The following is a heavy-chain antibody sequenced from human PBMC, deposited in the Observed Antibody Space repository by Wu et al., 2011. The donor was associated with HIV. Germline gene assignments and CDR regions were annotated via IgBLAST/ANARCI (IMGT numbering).Heavy chain of an antibody. V-gene: IGHV1-2*02. J-gene: IGHJ4*02. CDR1: GYSFDDFY. CDR3: AREFTSGTWCSFRY. CDR2: IDPKTGVI. Sequence: QVQLVQSGAEVKKPGASVKVSCKASGYSFDDFYINWVRQVPGRGLEWMGWIDPKTGVIKYAQKFQDRITMTRDTSITTAHMELSRLKSDDTAVYYCAREFTSGTWCSFRYWGQGTLVSVSS. D-gene: IGHD6-13*01.